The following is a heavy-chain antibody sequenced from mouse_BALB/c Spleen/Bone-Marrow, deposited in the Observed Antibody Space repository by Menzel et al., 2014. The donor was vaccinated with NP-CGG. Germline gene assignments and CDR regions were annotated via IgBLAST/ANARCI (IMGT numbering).Heavy chain of an antibody. CDR2: IFPRNGST. Sequence: VKLLESGPELVKPGASVKISCKASGYSLTSYYIHWVKQRPGQGLEWIGWIFPRNGSTKYNEKFKGKATLTADTSSSTAYMQLSSLTSEDSAVYFCARRDYYGSTYGFDYWGQGTTLTVSS. V-gene: IGHV1-66*01. CDR3: ARRDYYGSTYGFDY. J-gene: IGHJ2*01. D-gene: IGHD1-1*01. CDR1: GYSLTSYY.